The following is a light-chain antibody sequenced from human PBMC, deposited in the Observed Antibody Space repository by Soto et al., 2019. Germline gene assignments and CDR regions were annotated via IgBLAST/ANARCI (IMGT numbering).Light chain of an antibody. CDR3: CSYAGSSIFV. Sequence: QSVLTQPASVSGSPGQSITISCTGTSSDVGSYNLVSWYQQHPGKAPKLMIYEGSKRPSGVSNRFSGFKSANTAYLTISGLQAEDEADYYCCSYAGSSIFVFGAGTKLTVL. J-gene: IGLJ2*01. V-gene: IGLV2-23*01. CDR1: SSDVGSYNL. CDR2: EGS.